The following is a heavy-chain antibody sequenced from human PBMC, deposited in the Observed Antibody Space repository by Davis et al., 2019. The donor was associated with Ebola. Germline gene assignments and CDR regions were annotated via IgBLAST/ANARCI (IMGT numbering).Heavy chain of an antibody. CDR3: ARANVLYSSSHYFYY. D-gene: IGHD6-6*01. CDR1: GYTFTTYY. Sequence: ASVKVSCKASGYTFTTYYIHWVRQAPGQGPEWMGWINPNSGGTDYAQKFQGRAIMTRDTSISTVYMELSGLRSDDTAVYYCARANVLYSSSHYFYYWGQGTLVTVSS. V-gene: IGHV1-2*02. CDR2: INPNSGGT. J-gene: IGHJ4*02.